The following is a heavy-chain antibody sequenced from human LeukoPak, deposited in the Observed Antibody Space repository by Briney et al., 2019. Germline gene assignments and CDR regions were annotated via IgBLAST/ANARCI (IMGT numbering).Heavy chain of an antibody. V-gene: IGHV1-8*01. CDR1: GYTFTNNI. CDR3: ARGDSGYFFYYGLDV. Sequence: ASVKVSCKASGYTFTNNIFNWVRRPPGQGLGWMGWMNPNSGNTGYAQKFQDRVTMTRNTSISTAYMELTRLTSEDTAVYYCARGDSGYFFYYGLDVWGQGTTVTVSS. D-gene: IGHD3-10*01. J-gene: IGHJ6*02. CDR2: MNPNSGNT.